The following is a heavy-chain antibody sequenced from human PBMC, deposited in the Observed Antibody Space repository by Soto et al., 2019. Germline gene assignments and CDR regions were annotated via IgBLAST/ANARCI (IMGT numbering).Heavy chain of an antibody. V-gene: IGHV4-30-2*01. Sequence: LQLQESGSGLVKPSQTLSLTCTVSGGSISSGDYSWSWIRQPPGKGLEWIGYIYHSGSTYYNPSLWGRVTISVDRSENQFSLKLSSVTAADTAVYYCARGGYYDTSGFGIYYYAMDVWGQGNTVTVSS. D-gene: IGHD3-22*01. J-gene: IGHJ6*02. CDR1: GGSISSGDYS. CDR3: ARGGYYDTSGFGIYYYAMDV. CDR2: IYHSGST.